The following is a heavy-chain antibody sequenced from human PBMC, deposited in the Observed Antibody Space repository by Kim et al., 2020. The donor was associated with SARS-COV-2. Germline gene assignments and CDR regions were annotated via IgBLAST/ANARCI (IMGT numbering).Heavy chain of an antibody. D-gene: IGHD4-17*01. CDR3: ARGRPPYGGPYYFDY. CDR1: GGTFSSYA. J-gene: IGHJ4*02. Sequence: ASVKVSCKASGGTFSSYAISWVRPAPGQGLEWMGGIIPIFGTANYAQKFQGRVTITADESTSTAYMELSSLGSEDTAVYYCARGRPPYGGPYYFDYWGQGTLVTVSS. V-gene: IGHV1-69*13. CDR2: IIPIFGTA.